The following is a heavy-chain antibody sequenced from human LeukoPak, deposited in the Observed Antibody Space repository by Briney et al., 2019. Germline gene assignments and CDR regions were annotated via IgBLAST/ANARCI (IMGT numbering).Heavy chain of an antibody. CDR2: IYYSGRT. CDR1: GGSISSYY. CDR3: ARQRESSREGYNYARGPFDY. D-gene: IGHD5-24*01. Sequence: PSETLSLTCTVSGGSISSYYWSWIRQPPGKGLEWIWYIYYSGRTNYNPSLKSRVTISVDTSKNQFSLKLSSVTAADTAVYYCARQRESSREGYNYARGPFDYWGQGTLVTVSS. V-gene: IGHV4-59*01. J-gene: IGHJ4*02.